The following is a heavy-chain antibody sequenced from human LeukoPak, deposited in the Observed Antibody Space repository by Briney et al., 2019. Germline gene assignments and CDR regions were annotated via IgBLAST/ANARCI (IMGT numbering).Heavy chain of an antibody. CDR1: GDNVSNNSAA. Sequence: SQTLSLTCAISGDNVSNNSAAWNWIRQSPSRGLEWLGRTYYRSRWYNDYAVSVKGRITINPDTSKNQFSLQLNSVSPEDTAVYYCARGYRFDYWGQGTLVTVSS. V-gene: IGHV6-1*01. J-gene: IGHJ4*02. CDR2: TYYRSRWYN. D-gene: IGHD2-2*01. CDR3: ARGYRFDY.